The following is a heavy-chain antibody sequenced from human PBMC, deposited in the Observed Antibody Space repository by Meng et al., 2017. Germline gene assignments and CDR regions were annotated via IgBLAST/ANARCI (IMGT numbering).Heavy chain of an antibody. CDR2: IYYSGST. Sequence: GQLQWSGPGLVRPSETLSLTCAFSGGSVSSGSYYWSWIRQPPGKGLEWIGYIYYSGSTNYNPSLKSRVTISVDTSKNQFSLKLSSVTAADTAVYYCARSMVRGVIIYTRTYYFDYWGQGTLVTVSS. CDR3: ARSMVRGVIIYTRTYYFDY. J-gene: IGHJ4*02. V-gene: IGHV4-61*01. D-gene: IGHD3-10*01. CDR1: GGSVSSGSYY.